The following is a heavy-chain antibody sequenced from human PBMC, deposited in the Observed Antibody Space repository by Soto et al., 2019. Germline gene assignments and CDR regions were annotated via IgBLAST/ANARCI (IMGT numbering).Heavy chain of an antibody. Sequence: QMQLVESGGGVVQPAGSLRLSCAASGFTFNYYPMHWVRQAPGKGLEWVAVVSFDGSNKYYADSVKGRFTISKDNSKNTLYLQMNSLRREDTAVYYCARLPGPLVAVLYIYPLDGREAMSDVDVWGQGTTVTVSS. V-gene: IGHV3-30-3*01. CDR2: VSFDGSNK. D-gene: IGHD6-19*01. CDR1: GFTFNYYP. J-gene: IGHJ6*02. CDR3: ARLPGPLVAVLYIYPLDGREAMSDVDV.